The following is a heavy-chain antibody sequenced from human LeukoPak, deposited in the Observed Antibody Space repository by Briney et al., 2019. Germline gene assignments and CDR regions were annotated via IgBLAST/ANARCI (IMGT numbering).Heavy chain of an antibody. V-gene: IGHV3-21*01. CDR3: ARDEDRWFDP. CDR2: ISSSSSYI. J-gene: IGHJ5*02. Sequence: GGSLRLSCAASGFTFSSYSRNWVRQAPGKGLEWVSSISSSSSYIYYADSVKGRFTISRDNAKNSLYLQMNSLRAEDTAVYYCARDEDRWFDPWGQGTLVTVSS. CDR1: GFTFSSYS.